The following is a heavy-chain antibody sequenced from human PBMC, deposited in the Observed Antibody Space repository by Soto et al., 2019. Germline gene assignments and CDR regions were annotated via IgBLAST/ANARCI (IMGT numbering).Heavy chain of an antibody. J-gene: IGHJ3*02. V-gene: IGHV1-69*08. CDR2: IIPILGIA. Sequence: QVQLVQSGAEVKKPGSSVKVSCKASGGTFSSYTISWVRQAPGQGLEWMGRIIPILGIANYAQKFQGRVTIPADKSTSTAYMELSSLRSEDTAVYYCARETKWFGELLGDAFDIWGQGTMVTVSS. D-gene: IGHD3-10*01. CDR3: ARETKWFGELLGDAFDI. CDR1: GGTFSSYT.